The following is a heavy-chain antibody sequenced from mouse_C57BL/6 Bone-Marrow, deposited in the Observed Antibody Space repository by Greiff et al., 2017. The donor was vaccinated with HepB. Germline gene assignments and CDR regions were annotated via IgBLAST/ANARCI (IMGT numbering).Heavy chain of an antibody. J-gene: IGHJ1*03. CDR3: ASYSNYGSFDV. CDR2: INYDGSST. Sequence: EVQVVESEGGLVQPGSSMKLSCTASGFTFSDYYMAWVRQVPEKGLEWVANINYDGSSTYYLDSLKSRFILSRDNAKNMLYLQMSSLKSEDTATYYCASYSNYGSFDVWGTGTTVTVAS. CDR1: GFTFSDYY. V-gene: IGHV5-16*01. D-gene: IGHD2-5*01.